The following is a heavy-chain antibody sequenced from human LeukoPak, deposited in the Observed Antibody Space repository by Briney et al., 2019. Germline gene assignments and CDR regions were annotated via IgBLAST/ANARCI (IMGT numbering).Heavy chain of an antibody. J-gene: IGHJ4*02. CDR1: GFTFSSYS. Sequence: GGSLRLSCAASGFTFSSYSMNWVRQAPGKGLEWVSYISSSSSTIYYADSVKGRFTISRDNAKNSLYLQMNSLRAEDTAVYCCAREAPDYYGSGSYYKSHDYWGQGTLVTVSS. CDR3: AREAPDYYGSGSYYKSHDY. V-gene: IGHV3-48*01. D-gene: IGHD3-10*01. CDR2: ISSSSSTI.